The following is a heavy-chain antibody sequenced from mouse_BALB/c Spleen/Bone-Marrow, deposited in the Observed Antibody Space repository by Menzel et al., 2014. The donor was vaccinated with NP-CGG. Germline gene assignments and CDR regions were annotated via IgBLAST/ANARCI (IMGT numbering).Heavy chain of an antibody. Sequence: EVQLVESGGGLVQPGGSLKLSCAASGFDFXRYWMSWVRQAPGKGLKWIGEINPDSSTINYTPSLKDKFIISRDNAKNTLYLQMSKVRSGDTALYYCARQGYYGRSDYWGQGTTLTVSS. J-gene: IGHJ2*01. CDR3: ARQGYYGRSDY. CDR1: GFDFXRYW. V-gene: IGHV4-1*02. D-gene: IGHD1-1*01. CDR2: INPDSSTI.